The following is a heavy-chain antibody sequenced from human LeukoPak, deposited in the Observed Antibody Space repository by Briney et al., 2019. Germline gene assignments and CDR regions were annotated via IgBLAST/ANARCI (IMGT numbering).Heavy chain of an antibody. CDR3: ANIAISSWYEHFQH. D-gene: IGHD6-13*01. J-gene: IGHJ1*01. Sequence: GGSLRLSCAASGFTVSSNGMSWVRRAPGKGLEWDSGIVGSGGSTYYADSVKGRFTISRDNSKNTLYLQMNSLRAEDTAVYYCANIAISSWYEHFQHWGQGTLVTVSS. CDR1: GFTVSSNG. V-gene: IGHV3-23*01. CDR2: IVGSGGST.